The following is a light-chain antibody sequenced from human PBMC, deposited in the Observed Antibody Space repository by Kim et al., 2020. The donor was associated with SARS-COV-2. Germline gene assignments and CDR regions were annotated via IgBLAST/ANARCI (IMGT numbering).Light chain of an antibody. Sequence: DIQLTQSPSTLSASVGDRVTITCRASQNINNWLAWYQQKSGKAPNLLISKTSTLDTGVPSRFSGSGSGTEFTLTISSLQPEDFATYFCQQYNAYPITVGQGTRLGIK. J-gene: IGKJ5*01. CDR1: QNINNW. V-gene: IGKV1-5*03. CDR3: QQYNAYPIT. CDR2: KTS.